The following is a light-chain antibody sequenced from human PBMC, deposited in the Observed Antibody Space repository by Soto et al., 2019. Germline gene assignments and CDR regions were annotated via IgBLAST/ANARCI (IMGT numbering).Light chain of an antibody. CDR1: QSVSSSY. J-gene: IGKJ1*01. CDR2: GAS. V-gene: IGKV3-20*01. CDR3: QQFGNSPWT. Sequence: EIVLTQSPGTLSLSPGERATLSCRASQSVSSSYLVWYQQKPGQAPRLLIYGASSRATGIPDRFSGSGSGTDFTLTISRLEPEDFAVYYCQQFGNSPWTFGRGTKVEIK.